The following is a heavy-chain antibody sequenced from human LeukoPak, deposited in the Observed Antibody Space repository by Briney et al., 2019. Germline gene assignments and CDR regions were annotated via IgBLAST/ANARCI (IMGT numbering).Heavy chain of an antibody. CDR1: GFTFSNYE. Sequence: GGSLRLSCAASGFTFSNYEMHWVRQAPGKGLEWISYIGIDSGNTNYADSVKGRFTISGDKAKNSLYLQMNSLRVEDTAVYYCARDYKYAFDNWGQGTLVTVSS. J-gene: IGHJ4*02. D-gene: IGHD5-24*01. CDR3: ARDYKYAFDN. V-gene: IGHV3-48*01. CDR2: IGIDSGNT.